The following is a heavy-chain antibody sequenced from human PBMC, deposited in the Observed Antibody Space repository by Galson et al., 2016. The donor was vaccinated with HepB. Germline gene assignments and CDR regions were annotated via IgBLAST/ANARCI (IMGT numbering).Heavy chain of an antibody. CDR1: GGTFSSYT. V-gene: IGHV1-69*13. CDR3: AREHYAFDM. Sequence: SVKVSCKGSGGTFSSYTISWVRQAPGQGLEWMGGIIPMFGTVKYAQKFQGRGTITADYSTSTVYMDLSSLGPEDTATHYCAREHYAFDMWGQGTLVTVSS. CDR2: IIPMFGTV. D-gene: IGHD3-3*02. J-gene: IGHJ3*02.